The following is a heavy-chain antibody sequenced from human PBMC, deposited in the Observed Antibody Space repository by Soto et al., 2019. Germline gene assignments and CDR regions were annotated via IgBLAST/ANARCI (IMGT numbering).Heavy chain of an antibody. V-gene: IGHV3-48*01. CDR1: GFTFSSYS. CDR3: AREGRVGGIDY. J-gene: IGHJ4*02. CDR2: ISSSSSTI. Sequence: EVQLVESGGGLVQPGGSLRLSCAASGFTFSSYSMNWVRQAPGKGLEWVSYISSSSSTIYYADSVKGRFTISRDNAKNSLYLQMNSLRAEDTAVYYCAREGRVGGIDYWGQGTPVTVSS. D-gene: IGHD6-19*01.